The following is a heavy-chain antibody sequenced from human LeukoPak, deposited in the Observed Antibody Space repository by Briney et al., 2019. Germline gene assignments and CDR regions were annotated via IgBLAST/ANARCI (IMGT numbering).Heavy chain of an antibody. D-gene: IGHD2-2*01. J-gene: IGHJ4*02. Sequence: GGSLRLSCAASGFTFSSYWMSWVRQAPGEGLEWVANIKQDGSEKYYVDSVKGRFTISRDNAKNSLYLQMNSLRAEDTAVYYCARDDCSSTSCHGEHFDYWGQGTLVTVSS. V-gene: IGHV3-7*01. CDR2: IKQDGSEK. CDR1: GFTFSSYW. CDR3: ARDDCSSTSCHGEHFDY.